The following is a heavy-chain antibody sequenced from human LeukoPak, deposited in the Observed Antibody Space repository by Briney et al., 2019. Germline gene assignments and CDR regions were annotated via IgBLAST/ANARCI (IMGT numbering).Heavy chain of an antibody. V-gene: IGHV3-21*01. CDR1: GFTFDDYG. CDR2: ISSSSSYI. Sequence: GGSLRLSCAASGFTFDDYGMSWVRQAPGKGLEWVSSISSSSSYIYYADSVKGRFTISRDNAKNSLYLQMSSLRAEDTAVYYCARGPPGGYWGQGTLVTVSS. J-gene: IGHJ4*02. D-gene: IGHD1-26*01. CDR3: ARGPPGGY.